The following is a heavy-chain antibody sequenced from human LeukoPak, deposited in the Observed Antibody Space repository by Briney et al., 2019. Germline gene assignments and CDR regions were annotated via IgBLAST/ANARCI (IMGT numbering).Heavy chain of an antibody. CDR1: GGSVTSGTYH. CDR2: VYFDGGT. J-gene: IGHJ3*02. V-gene: IGHV4-39*07. Sequence: PSETLSLTCSVSGGSVTSGTYHWGWIRQPPGKGLEWIGSVYFDGGTHYKPSLQSRVTISVDTSKNQFSLKLSSVTAADTAVYYCAREQIVATRNDAFDIWGQGTMVTVSS. CDR3: AREQIVATRNDAFDI. D-gene: IGHD5-12*01.